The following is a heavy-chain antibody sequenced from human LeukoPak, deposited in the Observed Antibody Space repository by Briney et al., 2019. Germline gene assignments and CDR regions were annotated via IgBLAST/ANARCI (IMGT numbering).Heavy chain of an antibody. Sequence: PGGSLRLSCAASGFTFSSYSLIWVRQAPGKGLEWVSSISSSSSYTYYADSVKGRLTISRDNSKNTLYLLMNSLRAEDTAVYYYVRAGFGARVTDSWGQGTLVTVSS. D-gene: IGHD3-10*01. J-gene: IGHJ4*02. CDR2: ISSSSSYT. CDR3: VRAGFGARVTDS. V-gene: IGHV3-21*01. CDR1: GFTFSSYS.